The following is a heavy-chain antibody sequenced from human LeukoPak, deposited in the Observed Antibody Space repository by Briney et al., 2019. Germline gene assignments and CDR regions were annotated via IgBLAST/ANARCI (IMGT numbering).Heavy chain of an antibody. Sequence: ASVKVSCKASGYSFSSHDINWVRQATGQGLEWMGWMNPKSGNTDHAQKFQGRVTMSRNTSISVAYLELSSLRSEDMAVYFCVRAPLLRGLVGYYFDSWGQGTPVTVFS. CDR2: MNPKSGNT. D-gene: IGHD3-16*02. CDR1: GYSFSSHD. V-gene: IGHV1-8*01. J-gene: IGHJ4*02. CDR3: VRAPLLRGLVGYYFDS.